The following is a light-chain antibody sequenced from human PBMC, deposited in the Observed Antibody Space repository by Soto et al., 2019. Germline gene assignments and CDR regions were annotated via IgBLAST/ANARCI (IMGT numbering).Light chain of an antibody. J-gene: IGKJ5*01. CDR1: QSVSSSY. Sequence: EIVSTQSPGTLSLYTGERATLSCRASQSVSSSYLAWYQQKPGQAPRLLIYGASSRATGIPDRFSGSGSGTDFTLTISRLEPEDFAVYYCQQYGSSPYTFGQGTRLEIK. V-gene: IGKV3-20*01. CDR2: GAS. CDR3: QQYGSSPYT.